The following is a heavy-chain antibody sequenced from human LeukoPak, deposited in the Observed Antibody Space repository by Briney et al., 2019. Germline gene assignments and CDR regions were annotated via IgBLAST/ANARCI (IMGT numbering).Heavy chain of an antibody. J-gene: IGHJ5*02. CDR2: IYHTGNT. CDR3: ASSHSGWQGHNNWFDP. V-gene: IGHV4-38-2*01. D-gene: IGHD6-19*01. Sequence: PSETLSLTCEVSGSSVNSDKYWGWIRQPPGKGLEWLGTIYHTGNTYYNPSLKSRLSISVDTSKNQFSLKFTSVTAADTAVYYCASSHSGWQGHNNWFDPWGQGSLVTVSS. CDR1: GSSVNSDKY.